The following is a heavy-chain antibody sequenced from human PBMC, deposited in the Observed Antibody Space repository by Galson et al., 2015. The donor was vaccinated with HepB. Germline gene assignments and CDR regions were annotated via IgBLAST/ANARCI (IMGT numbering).Heavy chain of an antibody. Sequence: SETLSLTCTVSGGSISSYYWSWIRQPPGKGLEWIGYIYYSGSTNYNPSLKSRVTISVDTSKNQFSLKLSSVTAADTAVYYCARERNYGALDYWGQGTLVTVSS. CDR1: GGSISSYY. CDR3: ARERNYGALDY. V-gene: IGHV4-59*01. J-gene: IGHJ4*02. D-gene: IGHD3-10*01. CDR2: IYYSGST.